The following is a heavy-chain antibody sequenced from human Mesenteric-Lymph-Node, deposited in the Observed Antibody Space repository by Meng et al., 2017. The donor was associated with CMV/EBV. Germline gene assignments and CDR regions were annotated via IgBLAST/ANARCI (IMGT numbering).Heavy chain of an antibody. V-gene: IGHV1-2*02. J-gene: IGHJ4*02. CDR2: INPNSGGT. CDR3: AREGFCSGGSCYYFDY. CDR1: YTFSAYY. D-gene: IGHD2-15*01. Sequence: YTFSAYYMHWVRHTPGQGLEWMGWINPNSGGTDYAQKFQGRVTMTRDTSISTAYMDLSGLKSDDTAVYYCAREGFCSGGSCYYFDYWGQGTLVTVSS.